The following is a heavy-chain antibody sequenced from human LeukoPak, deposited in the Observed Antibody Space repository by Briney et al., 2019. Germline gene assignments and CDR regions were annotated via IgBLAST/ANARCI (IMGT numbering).Heavy chain of an antibody. J-gene: IGHJ3*02. CDR1: GYTFTSYG. D-gene: IGHD6-6*01. V-gene: IGHV1-18*01. CDR3: AREKGFYSSSSGAFDI. CDR2: ISAYNGNT. Sequence: ASVKVSCKASGYTFTSYGISWVRQAPGQGLEWMGWISAYNGNTNYAQKLQGRVTMTTDTSTSTAYMELRNLRSDDTAVYYCAREKGFYSSSSGAFDIWGQGTMVTVSS.